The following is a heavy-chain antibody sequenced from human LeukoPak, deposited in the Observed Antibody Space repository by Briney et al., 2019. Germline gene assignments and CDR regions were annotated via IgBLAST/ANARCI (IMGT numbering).Heavy chain of an antibody. CDR1: GFTFRNYW. J-gene: IGHJ4*02. V-gene: IGHV3-7*03. CDR3: VRNLAVAGTCFDS. D-gene: IGHD6-19*01. Sequence: PGGSLRLSCAASGFTFRNYWMSWVRQAPRTGLEWVANIKQDGSDRNYVASVRGRFTISRDNAESSLYLQMNSLRAEDTAVYYCVRNLAVAGTCFDSWGQGTLVTVSS. CDR2: IKQDGSDR.